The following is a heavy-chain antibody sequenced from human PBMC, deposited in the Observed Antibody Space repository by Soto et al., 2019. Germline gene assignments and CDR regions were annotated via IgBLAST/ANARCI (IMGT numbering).Heavy chain of an antibody. CDR1: GFTISTYW. Sequence: GGSLRLSCAVSGFTISTYWMSWLRQAPGKGLEWVANIRQDGSEKYYLDSVKGRFTISRDNAKNSLYLQMDSLRAEDTAVYFWARERGGNFVVAPPFFANWGKGSLVPVSP. D-gene: IGHD2-15*01. CDR3: ARERGGNFVVAPPFFAN. J-gene: IGHJ4*02. CDR2: IRQDGSEK. V-gene: IGHV3-7*01.